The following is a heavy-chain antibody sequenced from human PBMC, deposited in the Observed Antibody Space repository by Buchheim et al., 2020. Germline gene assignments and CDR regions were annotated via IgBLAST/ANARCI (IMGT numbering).Heavy chain of an antibody. D-gene: IGHD6-13*01. CDR3: AKERYRIAGAGTEGRGPTFDY. Sequence: QVQLVESGGGVVQSGRSLRLPCAASGFTFSNYGMHWVRQAPGKGLEWVAVISYDGNNKYYADSVKGRFTISRNNSKNTLYLQMNSLRAEDTAVYYCAKERYRIAGAGTEGRGPTFDYWGQGTL. J-gene: IGHJ4*02. CDR2: ISYDGNNK. CDR1: GFTFSNYG. V-gene: IGHV3-30*18.